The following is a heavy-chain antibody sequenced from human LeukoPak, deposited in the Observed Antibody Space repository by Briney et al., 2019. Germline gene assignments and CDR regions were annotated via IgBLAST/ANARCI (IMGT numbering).Heavy chain of an antibody. D-gene: IGHD6-13*01. Sequence: GGSLRLSCAASGFTFSNYWMHWVRQAPGKGPVWVSRIKSDGSSTRFADSVQGRFTVSRDNGKNTLYLQMNSLRAEDTAVYYCARGGDSSNWYPGYFEYWGQGALVTVSS. J-gene: IGHJ4*02. CDR3: ARGGDSSNWYPGYFEY. CDR2: IKSDGSST. CDR1: GFTFSNYW. V-gene: IGHV3-74*01.